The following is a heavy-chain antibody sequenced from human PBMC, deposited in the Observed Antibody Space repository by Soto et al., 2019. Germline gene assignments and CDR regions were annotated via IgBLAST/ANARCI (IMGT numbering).Heavy chain of an antibody. D-gene: IGHD1-1*01. V-gene: IGHV4-39*01. J-gene: IGHJ4*02. CDR2: IYYNENT. CDR1: GGSISSSPYY. CDR3: ARHGPLTNNWNQLNC. Sequence: QLQLQESGPGLVKPSETLSLTCTVSGGSISSSPYYWAWIRQPPGKGLQWIGNIYYNENTFYNPSLRSRVTISIDTSKSQFSLGLSSVTASDTAVYYCARHGPLTNNWNQLNCWGQGTLVTVSS.